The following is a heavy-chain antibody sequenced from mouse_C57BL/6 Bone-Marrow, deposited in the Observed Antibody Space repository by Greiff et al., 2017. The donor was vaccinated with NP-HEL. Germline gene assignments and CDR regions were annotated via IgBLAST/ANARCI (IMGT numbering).Heavy chain of an antibody. Sequence: EVKLVESGGGLVQPGGSLKLSCAASGFTFSDYYMYWVRQTPEKRLEWVAYISNGGGSTYYPDTVKGRFTISRDNAKNTLYLHMSRLKSEDTAMYYCAKIPEGYFDYWGQGTTLTVSS. CDR1: GFTFSDYY. CDR2: ISNGGGST. CDR3: AKIPEGYFDY. V-gene: IGHV5-12*01. J-gene: IGHJ2*01.